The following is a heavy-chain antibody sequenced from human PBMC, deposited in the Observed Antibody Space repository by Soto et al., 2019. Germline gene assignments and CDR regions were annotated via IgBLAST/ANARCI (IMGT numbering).Heavy chain of an antibody. J-gene: IGHJ6*03. D-gene: IGHD4-4*01. CDR1: GYTLTELS. CDR2: FDPEDGET. CDR3: ATAYSNYYYYYIDV. Sequence: ASVKVSCKVSGYTLTELSMHWVRQAPGKGLEWMGGFDPEDGETIYAQKFQGRVTMTEDTSTDTAYMELSSLRSEDTAVYYCATAYSNYYYYYIDVWGKGTTVTVSS. V-gene: IGHV1-24*01.